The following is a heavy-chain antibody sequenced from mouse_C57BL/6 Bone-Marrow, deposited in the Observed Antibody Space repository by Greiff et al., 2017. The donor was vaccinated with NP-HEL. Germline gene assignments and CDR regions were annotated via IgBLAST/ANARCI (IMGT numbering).Heavy chain of an antibody. D-gene: IGHD1-1*01. CDR3: TREGGTTEVEYFDD. Sequence: QVQLQQSDAEFVKPGPSVKLSCKVSGYTFTDHSIHWMKQRPEQGLEWIGYIYPRDGSTNYNQKFKGKATLTADKSSSTAYMQLNSLTSEDSAVYFCTREGGTTEVEYFDDWGKGTTVTVSS. CDR2: IYPRDGST. CDR1: GYTFTDHS. J-gene: IGHJ1*03. V-gene: IGHV1-78*01.